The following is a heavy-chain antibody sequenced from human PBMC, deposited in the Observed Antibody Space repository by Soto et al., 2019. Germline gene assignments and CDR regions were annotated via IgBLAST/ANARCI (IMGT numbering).Heavy chain of an antibody. CDR2: IYYSGIT. CDR3: ARSQIALRGVTH. J-gene: IGHJ4*02. V-gene: IGHV4-30-4*01. Sequence: RSLTCTVSGGSISSGDYYLSWIRQPPGKGLEWIWYIYYSGITYYNPSLKSRVTISVDTSKNQFSLKLSSVTAADTAVYYCARSQIALRGVTHWGQGTLVTVSS. D-gene: IGHD3-10*01. CDR1: GGSISSGDYY.